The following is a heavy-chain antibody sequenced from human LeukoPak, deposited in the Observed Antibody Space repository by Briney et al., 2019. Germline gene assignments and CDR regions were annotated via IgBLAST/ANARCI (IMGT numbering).Heavy chain of an antibody. CDR2: IEQDGSAQ. CDR3: ARGAGTGYYYDSSGHDY. J-gene: IGHJ4*02. D-gene: IGHD3-22*01. V-gene: IGHV3-7*01. Sequence: GGSLRLSCAASGFTFSNYWLSWVRQAPGKGLEWVANIEQDGSAQYYVDSVKGRFTISRDNAKNSLYLQMNSLRAEDTAVYYCARGAGTGYYYDSSGHDYWGQGTLVTVSS. CDR1: GFTFSNYW.